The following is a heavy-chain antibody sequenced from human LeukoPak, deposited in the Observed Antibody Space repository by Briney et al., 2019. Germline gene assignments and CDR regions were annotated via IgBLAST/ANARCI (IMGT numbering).Heavy chain of an antibody. J-gene: IGHJ6*03. V-gene: IGHV3-23*01. CDR2: ISGSGGST. Sequence: PGGSLRLSCAASGFTFSSYAMSWVRQAPGKGLEWVSAISGSGGSTYYADSVKGRFTISRDNSKNTLYLQMNSPRAEDTAVYYCARLGYCSGGSCYGLFYYYYMDVWGKGTTVTVSS. CDR3: ARLGYCSGGSCYGLFYYYYMDV. D-gene: IGHD2-15*01. CDR1: GFTFSSYA.